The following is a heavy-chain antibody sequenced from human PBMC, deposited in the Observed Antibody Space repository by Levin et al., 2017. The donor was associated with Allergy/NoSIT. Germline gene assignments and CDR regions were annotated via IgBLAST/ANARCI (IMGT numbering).Heavy chain of an antibody. D-gene: IGHD1-1*01. Sequence: PGGSLRLSCTASGFTFGDYPMSWVRQAPGKGLEWVGFIRRKAYGGTTEYAASVKGRFIISRDDSKIIAYLQMNSLKTEDTAVYYCSRDLASSHQRAGLDYWGQGTLVTVSS. J-gene: IGHJ4*02. CDR3: SRDLASSHQRAGLDY. CDR2: IRRKAYGGTT. CDR1: GFTFGDYP. V-gene: IGHV3-49*04.